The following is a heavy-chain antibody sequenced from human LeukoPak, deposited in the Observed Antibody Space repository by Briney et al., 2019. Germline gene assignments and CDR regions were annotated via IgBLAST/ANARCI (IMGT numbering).Heavy chain of an antibody. V-gene: IGHV4-30-2*01. CDR3: ARGKAKARPTHHIDY. CDR2: IYHRGST. CDR1: GGSISGGGYS. J-gene: IGHJ4*02. Sequence: SETLSLTCAVSGGSISGGGYSWSCIPQPPGRGLEWVRYIYHRGSTSYNPSLKSRVTISVDRSKNQFSLKLSSVTAADTAVYYCARGKAKARPTHHIDYWGQGTLVTVSS.